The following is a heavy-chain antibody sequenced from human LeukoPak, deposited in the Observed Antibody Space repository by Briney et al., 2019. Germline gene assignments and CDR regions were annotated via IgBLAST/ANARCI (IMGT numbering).Heavy chain of an antibody. Sequence: ASVKVSCKTSGYTFIKYLIHWVRQARGQGLEWVGTINPNGDATNYAPRLQGRLTLTQDTSTSTVYMELRGLTPDDTAVYYCARPLFCAFDNCGYWLDPWGPGTLVTVSS. V-gene: IGHV1-46*01. D-gene: IGHD1-20*01. CDR1: GYTFIKYL. CDR3: ARPLFCAFDNCGYWLDP. J-gene: IGHJ5*02. CDR2: INPNGDAT.